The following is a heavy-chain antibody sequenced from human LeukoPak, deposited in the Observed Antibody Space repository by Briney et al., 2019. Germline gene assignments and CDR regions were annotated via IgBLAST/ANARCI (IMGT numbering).Heavy chain of an antibody. CDR2: VNPTSGGT. J-gene: IGHJ6*02. V-gene: IGHV1-2*02. CDR3: ARDRGRLYYDFWSGYYTPYYGMDV. D-gene: IGHD3-3*01. CDR1: GYTFTSYY. Sequence: ASVKVSCKTSGYTFTSYYMHWVRQAPGQGLEWMGWVNPTSGGTNYAQKLQGRVTMTTDTSTSTAYMELRSLRSDDTAVYYCARDRGRLYYDFWSGYYTPYYGMDVWGQGTTVTVSS.